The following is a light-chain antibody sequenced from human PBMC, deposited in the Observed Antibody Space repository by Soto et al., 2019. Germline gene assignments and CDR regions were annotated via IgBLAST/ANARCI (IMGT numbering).Light chain of an antibody. CDR1: QSVSSY. CDR3: QQSSNWPLIT. V-gene: IGKV3-11*01. Sequence: DIVLTQSPARLSLSTGEIATLSCRASQSVSSYLAWYQQKPGQAHRLIIYDAYNRATGIPDRFSGSGSGTDFTLTIRRLEPEDLAVYYCQQSSNWPLITCGKWKRLEIK. J-gene: IGKJ5*01. CDR2: DAY.